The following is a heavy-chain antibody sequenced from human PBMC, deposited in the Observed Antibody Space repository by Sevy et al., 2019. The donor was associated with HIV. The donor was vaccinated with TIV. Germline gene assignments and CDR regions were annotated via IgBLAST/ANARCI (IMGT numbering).Heavy chain of an antibody. CDR1: GFTFSSYA. CDR3: AKDFYPDYYDSSGFTSAGWFDP. Sequence: GGSLRLSCAASGFTFSSYAMSWVRQAPGKGLEWVSAISGSGGSTYYADSVKGRFTISRDNSKNTLYPQMNSLRAEDTAVYYCAKDFYPDYYDSSGFTSAGWFDPWGQGTLVTVSS. CDR2: ISGSGGST. J-gene: IGHJ5*02. V-gene: IGHV3-23*01. D-gene: IGHD3-22*01.